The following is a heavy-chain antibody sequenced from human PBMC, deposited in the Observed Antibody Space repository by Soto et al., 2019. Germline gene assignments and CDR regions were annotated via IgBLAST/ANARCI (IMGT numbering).Heavy chain of an antibody. D-gene: IGHD3-22*01. J-gene: IGHJ4*02. CDR3: ARGGSGYTWFNEF. V-gene: IGHV1-69*01. Sequence: QGQLVQSGAEVKKPGSSVKVSCKASGGLFSSYPISWVRQGPGQGLELMGGVIPVFQTAYYTQKFQGRVTITADEYTNTADMELSSLRSEETAIYYCARGGSGYTWFNEFWGQETLVTVSS. CDR1: GGLFSSYP. CDR2: VIPVFQTA.